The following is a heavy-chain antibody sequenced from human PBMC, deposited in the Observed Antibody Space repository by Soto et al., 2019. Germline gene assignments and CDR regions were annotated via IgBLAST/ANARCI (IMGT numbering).Heavy chain of an antibody. CDR2: ISGSGGST. Sequence: GGSLRLSCAASGFTFSSYAVSWVRQAPGKGLEWVSAISGSGGSTYYADSVKGRFTISRDNSKNTLYLQMNSLRAEDTAVYYCAKGGWAPTYYYYGMDVWGQGTTVTVSS. CDR1: GFTFSSYA. V-gene: IGHV3-23*01. J-gene: IGHJ6*02. D-gene: IGHD6-19*01. CDR3: AKGGWAPTYYYYGMDV.